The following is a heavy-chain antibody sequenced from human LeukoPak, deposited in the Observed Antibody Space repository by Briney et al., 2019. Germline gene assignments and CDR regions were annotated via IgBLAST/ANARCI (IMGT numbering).Heavy chain of an antibody. V-gene: IGHV3-23*01. Sequence: GGSLRLSCAASGFTLSSYAMTWVRQAPGRGLEWVSSVDGGGGDTYYADSVKGRFTTSRDNSKDTLYLQMNGLRAEDTAVYFCAKQSAGSAAWYSLHYDFWGQGTLVTVSS. CDR3: AKQSAGSAAWYSLHYDF. CDR2: VDGGGGDT. D-gene: IGHD6-13*01. J-gene: IGHJ4*02. CDR1: GFTLSSYA.